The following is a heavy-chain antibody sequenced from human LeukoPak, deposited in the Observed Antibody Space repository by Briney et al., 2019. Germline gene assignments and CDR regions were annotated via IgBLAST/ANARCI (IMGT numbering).Heavy chain of an antibody. J-gene: IGHJ6*03. CDR1: SDKISSYY. V-gene: IGHV4-4*07. D-gene: IGHD3-3*01. CDR2: IFTTGTT. CDR3: ARGVTLFGGHYMDV. Sequence: SETLSLTCNVPSDKISSYYWNWIRQPAGKGLEWVGRIFTTGTTNYSPSLKSRVTISIDRSKNQFYLNLSSVTAADTAVHYCARGVTLFGGHYMDVWGKGTTVTVSS.